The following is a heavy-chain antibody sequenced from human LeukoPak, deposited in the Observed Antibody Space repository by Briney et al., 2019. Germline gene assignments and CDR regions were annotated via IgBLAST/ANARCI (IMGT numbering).Heavy chain of an antibody. CDR2: ITSSGTTT. D-gene: IGHD1-26*01. J-gene: IGHJ4*02. Sequence: PGGSLRLSCAASGFTFSSYEMSWVRQAPGKGLEWVLYITSSGTTTYYANSVKGRFTISRDSAENSLYLQMGSLRAEDTAVYYCARASLSGSYYIYWGQGTLVTVSS. CDR1: GFTFSSYE. CDR3: ARASLSGSYYIY. V-gene: IGHV3-48*03.